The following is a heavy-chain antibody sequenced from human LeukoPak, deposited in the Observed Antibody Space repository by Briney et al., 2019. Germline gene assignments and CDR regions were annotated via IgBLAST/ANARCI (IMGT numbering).Heavy chain of an antibody. Sequence: PGGSLRLSCAASGFTFSTYNMNWVRQAPGKGLEWVSSISSSSNYIYYADSVKGRFTISRDNAKNSLYLQMNSLRAEDTDVYSCARGVGASAPDAFDIWGQGTMVTVSS. J-gene: IGHJ3*02. CDR3: ARGVGASAPDAFDI. D-gene: IGHD1-26*01. CDR1: GFTFSTYN. CDR2: ISSSSNYI. V-gene: IGHV3-21*01.